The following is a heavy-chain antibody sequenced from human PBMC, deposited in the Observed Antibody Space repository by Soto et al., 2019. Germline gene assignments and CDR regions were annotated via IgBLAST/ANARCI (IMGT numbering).Heavy chain of an antibody. Sequence: ASVKVSCKASGYSFTDYYIHWLRQAPGQGPEWMGWITPNNGGTNYAQRFQGRVTMTRDTSISTAYMELNRLTSDDTAVYYCASDSTQHWSSVENWFGPWGQGTLVTVSS. CDR1: GYSFTDYY. CDR3: ASDSTQHWSSVENWFGP. J-gene: IGHJ5*02. V-gene: IGHV1-2*02. D-gene: IGHD1-1*01. CDR2: ITPNNGGT.